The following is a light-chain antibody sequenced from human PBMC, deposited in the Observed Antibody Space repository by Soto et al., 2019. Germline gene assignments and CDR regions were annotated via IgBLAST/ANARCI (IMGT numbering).Light chain of an antibody. Sequence: EIVLTQSPGTLSLSPGERATLSCRASQSVSSSYLAWYQQKPGQAPRLLIYGASSRATGIPDRFSGSGSGTDFTLTISRVESEDFAVYYCQQYGNSPRTFGPGTKVDFK. CDR1: QSVSSSY. CDR2: GAS. CDR3: QQYGNSPRT. J-gene: IGKJ3*01. V-gene: IGKV3-20*01.